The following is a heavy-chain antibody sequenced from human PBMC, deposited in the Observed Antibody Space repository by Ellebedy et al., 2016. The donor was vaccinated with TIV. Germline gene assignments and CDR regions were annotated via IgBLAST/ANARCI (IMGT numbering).Heavy chain of an antibody. CDR2: ISPYNGKT. CDR3: ARDLCSGGSCYRPDYYYGMDV. D-gene: IGHD2-15*01. V-gene: IGHV1-18*01. J-gene: IGHJ6*02. Sequence: ASVKVSCKASGYTFTSYGISWVRQAPEQGLEGMGWISPYNGKTNYAQKLQGRVTMTTDTSTSTAYMELRSLRSDDTAVYYCARDLCSGGSCYRPDYYYGMDVWGQGTTVTVSS. CDR1: GYTFTSYG.